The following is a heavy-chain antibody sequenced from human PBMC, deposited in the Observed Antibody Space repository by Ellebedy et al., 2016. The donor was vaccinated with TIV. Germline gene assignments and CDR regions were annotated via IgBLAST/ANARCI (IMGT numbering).Heavy chain of an antibody. V-gene: IGHV3-33*01. J-gene: IGHJ6*02. CDR3: AREGEYSSGKGYGMDV. Sequence: GESLKISCAASGFTFSSYGMHWVRQAPGKGLEWVAVIWYDGSNKYYADSVKGRFTISRDNSKNTLYLQMNSLRAEDTAVYYCAREGEYSSGKGYGMDVWGQGTTVTVSS. CDR2: IWYDGSNK. CDR1: GFTFSSYG. D-gene: IGHD6-19*01.